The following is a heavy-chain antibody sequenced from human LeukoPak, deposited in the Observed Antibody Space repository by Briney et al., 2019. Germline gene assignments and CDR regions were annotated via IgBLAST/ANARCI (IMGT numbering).Heavy chain of an antibody. CDR3: ARPRERGTGWEAIQH. V-gene: IGHV5-51*01. CDR2: IYPGDSDT. CDR1: GYSFINYW. J-gene: IGHJ1*01. D-gene: IGHD1-26*01. Sequence: GESLKISCKGSGYSFINYWIGWVRQMPGKGLEWMGFIYPGDSDTRYSPSFQGQVTISVDKSINTAYLQWDSLKASDTAMYYCARPRERGTGWEAIQHWGQGTLVTVSS.